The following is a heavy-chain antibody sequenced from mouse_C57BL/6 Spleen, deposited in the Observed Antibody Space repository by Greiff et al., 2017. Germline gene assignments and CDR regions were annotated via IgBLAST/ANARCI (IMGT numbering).Heavy chain of an antibody. Sequence: EVKLAESGGGLVKPGGSLTLSCAASGSTFSSYAMSWVRQTPVKRLEWVATISDGASYTFYPDNVKGRSTLSRDNAKNNLYLQMSHLKSESTTMYYCARDPYYCGSSYYFDYWGQGTTLTVSS. D-gene: IGHD1-1*01. CDR3: ARDPYYCGSSYYFDY. CDR2: ISDGASYT. CDR1: GSTFSSYA. J-gene: IGHJ2*01. V-gene: IGHV5-4*01.